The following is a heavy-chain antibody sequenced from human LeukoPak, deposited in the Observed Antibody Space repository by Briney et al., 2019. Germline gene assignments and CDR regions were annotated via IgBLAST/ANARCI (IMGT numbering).Heavy chain of an antibody. CDR3: AKNSGSWWY. Sequence: GGSLRLSCAASGFIFSSYAMSWVRQAPGKGLEWVSTISGSGGSTYYADSVKGRFTISRDNSKNTVYLQMNSLRAEGTAVYYCAKNSGSWWYWGQGTLVSVSS. V-gene: IGHV3-23*01. CDR2: ISGSGGST. D-gene: IGHD1-26*01. CDR1: GFIFSSYA. J-gene: IGHJ4*02.